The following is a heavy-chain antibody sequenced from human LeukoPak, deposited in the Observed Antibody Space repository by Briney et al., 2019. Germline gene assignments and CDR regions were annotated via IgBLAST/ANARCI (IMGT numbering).Heavy chain of an antibody. V-gene: IGHV3-23*01. CDR2: ISANGGGT. CDR3: AKGSSPFDY. CDR1: GFTFSNYA. J-gene: IGHJ4*02. D-gene: IGHD6-13*01. Sequence: GGSLRLSCAASGFTFSNYAMSWVRQAPGKGLEWVSAISANGGGTYYVDSVKGRFTISRDNSKNTLYLQMNSLRAEDTAVYYCAKGSSPFDYWGQGTLVTVSS.